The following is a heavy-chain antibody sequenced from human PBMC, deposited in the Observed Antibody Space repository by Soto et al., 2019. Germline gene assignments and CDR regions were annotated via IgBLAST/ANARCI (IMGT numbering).Heavy chain of an antibody. Sequence: GGSLRLCCAASGFIFENFGMSWVRQAPGKGLEWISSISGSGFKKYYADSVKGRFTISRDNSKSTVHLELNNLSAEDTAVYHCAKNQGVELVPLATVDWFDPWGQGSVVTVSS. D-gene: IGHD1-26*01. CDR1: GFIFENFG. V-gene: IGHV3-23*01. J-gene: IGHJ5*02. CDR3: AKNQGVELVPLATVDWFDP. CDR2: ISGSGFKK.